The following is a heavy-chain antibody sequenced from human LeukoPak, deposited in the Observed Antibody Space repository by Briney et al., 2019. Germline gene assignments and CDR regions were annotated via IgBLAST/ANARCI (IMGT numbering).Heavy chain of an antibody. D-gene: IGHD4/OR15-4a*01. J-gene: IGHJ4*02. Sequence: PGGSLRLSCAASGFTFRSYGIHWVRQAPGKGLEWVTYISDDGRDKWYADSVKGQLTISRDNSKNTLSLQMNSLRPEDTAVYYCAKDKDYGWDYWGQGTLVTVSS. CDR3: AKDKDYGWDY. CDR2: ISDDGRDK. V-gene: IGHV3-30*02. CDR1: GFTFRSYG.